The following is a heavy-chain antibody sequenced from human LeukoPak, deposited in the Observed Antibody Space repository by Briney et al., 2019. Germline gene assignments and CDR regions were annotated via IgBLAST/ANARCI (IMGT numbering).Heavy chain of an antibody. V-gene: IGHV4-4*02. CDR2: IYHSGST. CDR3: ARETYYDFWSGYSDAFDI. CDR1: GGSISSSNW. D-gene: IGHD3-3*01. J-gene: IGHJ3*02. Sequence: SGTLSLTCAVSGGSISSSNWWSWVRQPPGKGLEWIGEIYHSGSTNYNPSLKSRVTLSVDTSKNQFSLKMSSVTAADTAVYYCARETYYDFWSGYSDAFDIWGQGTMVTVSS.